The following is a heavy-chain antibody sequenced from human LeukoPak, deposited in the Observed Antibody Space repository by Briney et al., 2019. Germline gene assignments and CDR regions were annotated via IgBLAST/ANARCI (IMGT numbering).Heavy chain of an antibody. CDR2: IYYSGST. CDR3: ARDRPRNDIPGAFDI. V-gene: IGHV4-59*01. CDR1: GGSISSYY. Sequence: PSEILSLTCTVSGGSISSYYWSWIRQPPGKGLEWIGYIYYSGSTNYNPSLKSRVTISVDTSKNQFSLKLSSVTAADTAVYYCARDRPRNDIPGAFDIWGQGTMVTVSS. J-gene: IGHJ3*02. D-gene: IGHD3-9*01.